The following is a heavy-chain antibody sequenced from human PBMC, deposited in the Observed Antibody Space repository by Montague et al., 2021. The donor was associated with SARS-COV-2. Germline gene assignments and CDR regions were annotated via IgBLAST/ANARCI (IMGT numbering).Heavy chain of an antibody. Sequence: SLRLSCAASGFTFSSYTMHWVRQAPGKGLEWVAIISNYGSNKYYADSVKGRFTISRDNSKNTLYLQMISLRPEETAVYYCARESPLYCSGGSCYENYYGMDVWGQGTTVTVS. D-gene: IGHD2-15*01. V-gene: IGHV3-30-3*01. CDR2: ISNYGSNK. J-gene: IGHJ6*02. CDR3: ARESPLYCSGGSCYENYYGMDV. CDR1: GFTFSSYT.